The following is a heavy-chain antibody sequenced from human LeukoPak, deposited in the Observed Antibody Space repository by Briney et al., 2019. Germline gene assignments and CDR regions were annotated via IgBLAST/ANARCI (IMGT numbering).Heavy chain of an antibody. D-gene: IGHD5-12*01. CDR2: IYYSGST. CDR1: GGSISGHY. J-gene: IGHJ4*02. Sequence: PSETLSLTCTVSGGSISGHYWTWIRQPPGKGLDWMGYIYYSGSTNYNPSLKSRVTISLDTSKNQFSLKLRSVNAADTAVYYCARQWGANGYGYFDYWGQGTLVTVSS. CDR3: ARQWGANGYGYFDY. V-gene: IGHV4-59*08.